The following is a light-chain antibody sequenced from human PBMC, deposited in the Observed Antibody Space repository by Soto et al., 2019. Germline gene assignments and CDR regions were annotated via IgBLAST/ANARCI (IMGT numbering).Light chain of an antibody. V-gene: IGLV2-14*01. CDR3: SSYTSSDTYV. CDR1: SSDVGAYNY. Sequence: QSVLTQPASVSGPPGQSIAISCTGTSSDVGAYNYVSWYQQYPGKAPKLMIYDVSNRPSGVSNRFSGSTSGNTASLTISGLQAEDEADYYCSSYTSSDTYVFGTGTKVTVL. CDR2: DVS. J-gene: IGLJ1*01.